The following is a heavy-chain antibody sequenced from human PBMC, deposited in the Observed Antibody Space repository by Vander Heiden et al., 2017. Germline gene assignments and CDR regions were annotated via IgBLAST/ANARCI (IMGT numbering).Heavy chain of an antibody. J-gene: IGHJ6*02. CDR3: ANVVFGSYHDYSGMDL. V-gene: IGHV1-24*01. CDR1: GNTPSELS. D-gene: IGHD3-16*02. Sequence: QVQLVEPGAEVKKPGAPEKFSCTVSGNTPSELSLHWVRQCPGKGLQWMGGFDPEHGETMYDKKFQGRVTMTEDTSTDTAYMELSSLGSEDTAVYFCANVVFGSYHDYSGMDLWGRGTTVTVSS. CDR2: FDPEHGET.